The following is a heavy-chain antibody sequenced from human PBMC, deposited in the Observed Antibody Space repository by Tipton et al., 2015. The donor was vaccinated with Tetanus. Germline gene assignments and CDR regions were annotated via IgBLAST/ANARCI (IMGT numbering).Heavy chain of an antibody. J-gene: IGHJ6*02. CDR1: GGSISSYY. CDR2: IYHRGYT. Sequence: TLSLTCTVSGGSISSYYWSWIRQHPGKGLEWIGYIYHRGYTYNNPSLESRVTISVDTSENQFSLKLSSVTAADTAVYYCARVVAVLRYFDWLPLHMDVWGQGTTVSVSS. D-gene: IGHD3-9*01. V-gene: IGHV4-59*06. CDR3: ARVVAVLRYFDWLPLHMDV.